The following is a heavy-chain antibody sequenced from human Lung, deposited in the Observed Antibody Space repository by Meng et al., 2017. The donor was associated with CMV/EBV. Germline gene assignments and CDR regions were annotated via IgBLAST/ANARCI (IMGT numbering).Heavy chain of an antibody. Sequence: AXVXVSXXASGYTFSGYYIHWVRQAPGQGLEWMGWINPKSGDTKYEQRFQGRVSVTRDTSITTAYMELSSLRSDDTAVYYCARDFLDYGGWFDPWGQGTLVXVSS. V-gene: IGHV1-2*02. CDR1: GYTFSGYY. D-gene: IGHD4/OR15-4a*01. CDR3: ARDFLDYGGWFDP. J-gene: IGHJ5*02. CDR2: INPKSGDT.